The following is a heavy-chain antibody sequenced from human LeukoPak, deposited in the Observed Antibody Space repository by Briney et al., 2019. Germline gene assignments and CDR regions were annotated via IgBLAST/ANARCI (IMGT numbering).Heavy chain of an antibody. V-gene: IGHV1-58*02. CDR3: AADLYDSSGYTDY. Sequence: SVKVSCKASGFTFTSSAMPWVRHGRGQRLELIGWIVVGSGNTNYAQKFQERVTITRDMSTSTAYMELSSLRSEDTAVYYCAADLYDSSGYTDYWGQGTLVTVSS. J-gene: IGHJ4*02. D-gene: IGHD3-22*01. CDR1: GFTFTSSA. CDR2: IVVGSGNT.